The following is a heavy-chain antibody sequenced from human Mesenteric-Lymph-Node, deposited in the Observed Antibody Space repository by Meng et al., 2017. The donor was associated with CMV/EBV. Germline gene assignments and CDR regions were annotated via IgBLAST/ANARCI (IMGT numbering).Heavy chain of an antibody. CDR1: GGSVSSRDYY. Sequence: GSLRLSCTVSGGSVSSRDYYWSWIRQPPGKGLEWIGYIVYTGNTNYNPSLKSRVTLSVDTSKNQFSLKLSSVTAADTAMYYCAKDPLAARQGDGFDVWGQGTMVTVSS. CDR2: IVYTGNT. D-gene: IGHD6-6*01. J-gene: IGHJ3*01. CDR3: AKDPLAARQGDGFDV. V-gene: IGHV4-61*08.